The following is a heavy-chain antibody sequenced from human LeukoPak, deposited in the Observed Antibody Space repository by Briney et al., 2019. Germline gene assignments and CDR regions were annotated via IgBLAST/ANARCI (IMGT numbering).Heavy chain of an antibody. CDR1: GFTFSSYA. J-gene: IGHJ6*03. V-gene: IGHV3-23*01. D-gene: IGHD3-9*01. Sequence: PGGSLRLSCAASGFTFSSYAMSWVRQAPGKGLEWVSAISGSGGSTYYADSVKGRFTISRDNSRNTLSLRMNSLRAEDTAVYYCAWSDYDILTGTKPSYYYYMDVWGKGTTVTVSS. CDR3: AWSDYDILTGTKPSYYYYMDV. CDR2: ISGSGGST.